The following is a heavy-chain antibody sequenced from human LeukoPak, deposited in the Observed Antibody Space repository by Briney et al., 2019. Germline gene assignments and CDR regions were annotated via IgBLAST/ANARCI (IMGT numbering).Heavy chain of an antibody. V-gene: IGHV4-34*01. CDR3: ARELNGVSSGYYYQWYFDY. CDR2: INHSGST. CDR1: GGSFSGYY. D-gene: IGHD3-22*01. Sequence: SETLSLTCAVYGGSFSGYYWSWIRQPPGKGLEWIGEINHSGSTNYNPSLKSRVTISVDTSKNQFSLKLSSVTAADTAVYYCARELNGVSSGYYYQWYFDYWGQGTLVTVSS. J-gene: IGHJ4*02.